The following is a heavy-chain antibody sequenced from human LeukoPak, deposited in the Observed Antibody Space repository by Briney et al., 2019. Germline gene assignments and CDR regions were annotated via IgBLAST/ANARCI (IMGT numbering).Heavy chain of an antibody. J-gene: IGHJ2*01. V-gene: IGHV3-74*01. D-gene: IGHD1-26*01. Sequence: GGSLRLSCTASGFTFSSHWMHWVRQAPGKGLVWVSRINSGGSSTNYADSVKGRFTISRDNAKNTLYLQMNSLRAEDTAVYYCAREWEHPGWYFDLWGRGTLVTVSS. CDR2: INSGGSST. CDR1: GFTFSSHW. CDR3: AREWEHPGWYFDL.